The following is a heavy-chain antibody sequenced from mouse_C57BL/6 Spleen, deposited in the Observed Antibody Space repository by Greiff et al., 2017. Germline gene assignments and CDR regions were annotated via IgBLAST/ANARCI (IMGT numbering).Heavy chain of an antibody. Sequence: EVMLVESGGGLVKPGGSLKLSCAASGFTFSDYGMHWVRQAPEKGLEWVAYISSGSSTIYYADTVKGRFTISRDNAKNTLFLQMTSLRSEDTAMYYCARPGEDGYFYYAMDYWGQGTSVTVSS. V-gene: IGHV5-17*01. CDR3: ARPGEDGYFYYAMDY. J-gene: IGHJ4*01. CDR1: GFTFSDYG. CDR2: ISSGSSTI. D-gene: IGHD2-3*01.